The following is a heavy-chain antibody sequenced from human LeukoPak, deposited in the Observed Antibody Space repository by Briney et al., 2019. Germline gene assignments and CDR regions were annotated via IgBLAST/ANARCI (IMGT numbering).Heavy chain of an antibody. CDR2: INPSGGST. Sequence: ASVKVSCKASGYTFTSYYMHWVRQAPGQGLERMGIINPSGGSTSYAQKFQGRVTMTRDMSTSTVYMELSSLRSEDTAVYYCARGSGYSYGLPKSAFDYWGQGTLVTVSS. D-gene: IGHD5-18*01. V-gene: IGHV1-46*01. J-gene: IGHJ4*02. CDR1: GYTFTSYY. CDR3: ARGSGYSYGLPKSAFDY.